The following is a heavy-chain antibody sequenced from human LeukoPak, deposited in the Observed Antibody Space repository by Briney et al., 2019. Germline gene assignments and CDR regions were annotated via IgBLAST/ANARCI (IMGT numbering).Heavy chain of an antibody. D-gene: IGHD2-2*01. Sequence: GGSLRLSCAASGFTFSSYEMNWVRQAPGKGLEWVSAISGSGGSTYYADSVKGRFTISRDNSKNTLYLQMNSLRAEDTAVYYCAKPKPAAIYYYYYMDVWGKGTTVTISS. CDR2: ISGSGGST. CDR3: AKPKPAAIYYYYYMDV. J-gene: IGHJ6*03. V-gene: IGHV3-23*01. CDR1: GFTFSSYE.